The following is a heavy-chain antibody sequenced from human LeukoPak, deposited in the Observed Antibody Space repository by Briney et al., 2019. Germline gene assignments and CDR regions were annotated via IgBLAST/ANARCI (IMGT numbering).Heavy chain of an antibody. J-gene: IGHJ4*02. D-gene: IGHD3-9*01. Sequence: DSVKVSCKASGYTFTGHYMHWVRQAPGQGLESMGWINPDSGGTNYAQNFQGRVTMTRDTSISTAYMELSRLRSDDTAVYYCARKHFDWLLPVDYWGQGTLVTVSS. CDR2: INPDSGGT. CDR1: GYTFTGHY. CDR3: ARKHFDWLLPVDY. V-gene: IGHV1-2*02.